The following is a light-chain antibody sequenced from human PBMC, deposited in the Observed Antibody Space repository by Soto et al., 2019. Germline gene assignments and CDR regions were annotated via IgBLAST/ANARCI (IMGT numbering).Light chain of an antibody. Sequence: PGDRATLSCRASQSVRSNSLAWYQQEPGQAPRLLIYGSSSRATGIPDRFSGSGSGTDFTLTISRLEPEDFAVYYCQQYGSAPWTFGQGTKVDIK. CDR2: GSS. J-gene: IGKJ1*01. V-gene: IGKV3-20*01. CDR1: QSVRSNS. CDR3: QQYGSAPWT.